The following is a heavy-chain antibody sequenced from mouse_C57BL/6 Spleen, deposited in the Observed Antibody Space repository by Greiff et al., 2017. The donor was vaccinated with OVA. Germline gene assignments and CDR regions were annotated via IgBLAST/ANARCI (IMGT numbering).Heavy chain of an antibody. CDR2: IDPEDGDT. CDR1: GFNIKDYY. V-gene: IGHV14-1*01. Sequence: EVQLQQSGAELVRPGASVKLSCTASGFNIKDYYMHWVKQRPEQGLEWIGRIDPEDGDTEYAPKFQGKATMTADTSSNTAYLQLSSLTSEDTAVYYCTQRAQASHFAYWGQGTLVTVSA. D-gene: IGHD3-2*02. CDR3: TQRAQASHFAY. J-gene: IGHJ3*01.